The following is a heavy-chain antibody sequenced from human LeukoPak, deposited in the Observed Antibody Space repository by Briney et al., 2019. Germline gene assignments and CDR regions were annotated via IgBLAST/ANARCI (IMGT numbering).Heavy chain of an antibody. V-gene: IGHV4-39*01. J-gene: IGHJ4*02. CDR3: ARRGGSGRAFDY. CDR2: IYYTGST. D-gene: IGHD1-26*01. CDR1: GASISGGTYY. Sequence: SETLSLTCSVSGASISGGTYYWGWIRQPPGKGLEWIGSIYYTGSTYDNPSLKSRVTISIDTSKNQFSLKLSSVTAADTAVYYCARRGGSGRAFDYWGQGTLVTVSS.